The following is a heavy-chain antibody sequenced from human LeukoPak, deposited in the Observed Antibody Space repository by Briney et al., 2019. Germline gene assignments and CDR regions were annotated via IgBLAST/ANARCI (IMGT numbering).Heavy chain of an antibody. J-gene: IGHJ4*02. V-gene: IGHV1-2*06. CDR1: GYTFTGYY. CDR3: ARYHTMVRGLSD. D-gene: IGHD3-10*01. Sequence: ASVKVSCKASGYTFTGYYMHWVRQAPGQGLEWMGRINPNSGGTNYAQKFQGRVTMTRDTSISTAYMELSRLRSDDTAVYYCARYHTMVRGLSDWGQGTLVTVSS. CDR2: INPNSGGT.